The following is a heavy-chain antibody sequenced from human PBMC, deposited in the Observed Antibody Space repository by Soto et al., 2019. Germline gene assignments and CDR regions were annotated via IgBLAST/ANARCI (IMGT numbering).Heavy chain of an antibody. Sequence: SETLSLTCTVSGGSISSGDYYWSWIRQPPGKGLEWIGYIYYSGSTYYNPSLKSRVTISVDTSKNQFSLKLSSVTAADTAVYYCARDIILNCSGGSCYSGWFDPWGQGTLVTVSS. J-gene: IGHJ5*02. CDR1: GGSISSGDYY. V-gene: IGHV4-30-4*01. CDR2: IYYSGST. CDR3: ARDIILNCSGGSCYSGWFDP. D-gene: IGHD2-15*01.